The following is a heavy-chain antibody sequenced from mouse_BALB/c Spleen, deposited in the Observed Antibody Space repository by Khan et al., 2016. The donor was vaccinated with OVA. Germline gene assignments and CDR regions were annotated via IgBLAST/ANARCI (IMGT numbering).Heavy chain of an antibody. Sequence: LEESGRELVKPGASVKMSCKASGYSFISYYIHWVKQRPGQGLEWIGWIFPVDGRSKYNEKFKGKTALTADKSSSTAYMLLSSLTSEDSAISFLAISNYGSHWYFDVWGAGTSVTVSS. CDR3: AISNYGSHWYFDV. D-gene: IGHD1-1*01. V-gene: IGHV1S56*01. CDR1: GYSFISYY. CDR2: IFPVDGRS. J-gene: IGHJ1*01.